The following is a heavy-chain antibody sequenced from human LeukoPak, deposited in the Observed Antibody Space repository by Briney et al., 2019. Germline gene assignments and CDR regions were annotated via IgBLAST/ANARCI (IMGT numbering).Heavy chain of an antibody. CDR2: IYTSGST. J-gene: IGHJ3*02. CDR3: ARVGNRYCSSTSCSNDAFDI. D-gene: IGHD2-2*01. CDR1: GGSISSGSYY. V-gene: IGHV4-61*02. Sequence: SETLSLTCTVSGGSISSGSYYWSWIRQPAGKGLEWIGRIYTSGSTNYNPSLKSRVTISVDTSKNQFSLKLSSVTAADTAVYYCARVGNRYCSSTSCSNDAFDIWGQGTMVTVSS.